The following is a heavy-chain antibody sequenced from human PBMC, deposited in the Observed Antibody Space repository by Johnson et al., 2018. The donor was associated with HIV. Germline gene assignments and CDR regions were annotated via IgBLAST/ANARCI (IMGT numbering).Heavy chain of an antibody. CDR3: ARGFSSSSSSWKGAFDI. CDR1: GFTFSSYD. D-gene: IGHD6-13*01. J-gene: IGHJ3*02. V-gene: IGHV3-13*01. Sequence: VQLVESGGGLIQPGGSLRLSCAASGFTFSSYDMHWVRHATGKGLEWVSAIGTAGDTYYPGSMKGRFTISRENATNSLYLQMNSLRAEDTALYYCARGFSSSSSSWKGAFDIWGQGTMVTVSS. CDR2: IGTAGDT.